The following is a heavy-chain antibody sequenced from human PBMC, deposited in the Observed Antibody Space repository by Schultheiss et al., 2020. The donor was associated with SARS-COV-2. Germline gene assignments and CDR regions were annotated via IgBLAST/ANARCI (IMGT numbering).Heavy chain of an antibody. CDR2: IYSGGSGGST. D-gene: IGHD5/OR15-5a*01. CDR3: ANNVYHAY. J-gene: IGHJ4*02. V-gene: IGHV3-NL1*01. CDR1: GFTFSDYY. Sequence: GESLKISCAASGFTFSDYYVSWIRQAPGKGLEWVSVIYSGGSGGSTYYADSVKGRFTISRDNSKNTLYLQMNSLRTEDTAVYYCANNVYHAYWGQGTLVTVSS.